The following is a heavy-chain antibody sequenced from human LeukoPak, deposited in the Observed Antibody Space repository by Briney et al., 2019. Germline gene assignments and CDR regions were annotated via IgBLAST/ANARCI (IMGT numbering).Heavy chain of an antibody. CDR2: IKEDGSET. CDR3: ARELGSGFHYYSYYAMDV. D-gene: IGHD3-10*01. V-gene: IGHV3-7*01. Sequence: GGSLRLSCAASGFTFSSHRMTWVRQAPGKGLEWVANIKEDGSETYYVVSVKGRFTISRDNAKNSLYLQMNSLGVEDTAVYYCARELGSGFHYYSYYAMDVWGQGTLVTVSS. J-gene: IGHJ6*02. CDR1: GFTFSSHR.